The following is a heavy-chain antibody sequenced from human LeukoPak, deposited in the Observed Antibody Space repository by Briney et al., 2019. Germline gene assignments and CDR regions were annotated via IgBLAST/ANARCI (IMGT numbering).Heavy chain of an antibody. V-gene: IGHV4-39*01. J-gene: IGHJ4*02. CDR3: ARHCDN. Sequence: SETLSLTCTVSGVSIITTSYDWGWIRQPPGKGLEWIGSISYGGSTDYNPSLKSRVTLSLDASKNQFSLRVSSVTAADTAVYYCARHCDNWGQGTLVTVSS. CDR2: ISYGGST. CDR1: GVSIITTSYD.